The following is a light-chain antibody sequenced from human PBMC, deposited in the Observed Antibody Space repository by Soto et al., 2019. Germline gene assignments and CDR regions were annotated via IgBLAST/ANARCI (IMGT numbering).Light chain of an antibody. J-gene: IGKJ5*01. CDR1: QSVGSRY. Sequence: DIQMRQSPATLSLSVGERFTLTCRASQSVGSRYLAWYQQKPSEAPRLLIYGASSRATGIPDRFSGSGSGTDFTLIINRLEPEDFAEYYCQQYGSSVAFGQGTRLEIK. CDR3: QQYGSSVA. V-gene: IGKV3-20*01. CDR2: GAS.